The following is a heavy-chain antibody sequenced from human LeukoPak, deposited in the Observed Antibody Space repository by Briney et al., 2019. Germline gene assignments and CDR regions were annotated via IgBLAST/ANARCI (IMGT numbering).Heavy chain of an antibody. J-gene: IGHJ3*02. V-gene: IGHV1-69*05. CDR1: GGTFSNYV. CDR3: ARDRTIFSWNDAFDI. Sequence: ASVKVSCKASGGTFSNYVINWVRQAPGQGLEWMGGIIPIFATANYAQKFQGRVTITTDESTSTAYMELSSLRSEDTAVYYCARDRTIFSWNDAFDIWGQGTMVTVSS. D-gene: IGHD3-3*01. CDR2: IIPIFATA.